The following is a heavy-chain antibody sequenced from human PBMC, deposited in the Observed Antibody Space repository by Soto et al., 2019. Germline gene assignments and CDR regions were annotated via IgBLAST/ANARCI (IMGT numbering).Heavy chain of an antibody. J-gene: IGHJ6*02. CDR1: GGPMNNYY. CDR2: MGYNGFT. CDR3: ARQGFGELHGLVDV. Sequence: QVQLQESGPGLVKPSETLSLTCTISGGPMNNYYCSWFRQPRGQGLEWIGYMGYNGFTRYNPSLRRRVAISLDTAKNQFSLTLSSVTAADTALYYCARQGFGELHGLVDVWGQGITVTVSS. D-gene: IGHD3-10*01. V-gene: IGHV4-59*08.